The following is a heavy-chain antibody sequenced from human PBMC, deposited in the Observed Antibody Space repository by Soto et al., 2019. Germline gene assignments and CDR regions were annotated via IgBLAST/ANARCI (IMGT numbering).Heavy chain of an antibody. D-gene: IGHD3-10*01. CDR1: GFSVSSSH. J-gene: IGHJ5*02. CDR3: ARVGPYDSGSYMLRYNWFDP. Sequence: EVQLVDSGGGLIQPGGSLRLSFAAAGFSVSSSHMNWVRQAPGKGLEWVSVIYSGGATNYAVSVKGRFTISRDKSKNPVYLQMNSLRAEDTAVYYCARVGPYDSGSYMLRYNWFDPWGQGTLVTVSS. CDR2: IYSGGAT. V-gene: IGHV3-53*01.